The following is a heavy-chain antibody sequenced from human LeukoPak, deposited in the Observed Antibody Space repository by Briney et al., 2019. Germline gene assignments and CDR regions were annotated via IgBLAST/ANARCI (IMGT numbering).Heavy chain of an antibody. J-gene: IGHJ3*02. CDR2: IYYSGST. CDR3: ARRGYSSGWSASDAFDI. D-gene: IGHD6-19*01. V-gene: IGHV4-59*01. Sequence: SGTLSLTCTVSGGSISSYYWSWIRQPPGKGLEWIGYIYYSGSTNYNPSLKSRVTISVDTSKNQFSLKLSSVTAADTAVYYCARRGYSSGWSASDAFDIWGQGTMVTVSS. CDR1: GGSISSYY.